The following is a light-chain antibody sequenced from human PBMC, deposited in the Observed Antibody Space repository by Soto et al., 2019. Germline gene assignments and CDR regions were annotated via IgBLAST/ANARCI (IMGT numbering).Light chain of an antibody. Sequence: EILFTQSPGTLSLCPGERATLSCRASQSVSNNYLAWYQQKPGQAPRLLIYGASNRATGIPDRLSGSGSGTVFTLTISRLEPEDFAVYYCQQYGSSGTFGQGTKVDIK. V-gene: IGKV3-20*01. CDR2: GAS. CDR3: QQYGSSGT. J-gene: IGKJ1*01. CDR1: QSVSNNY.